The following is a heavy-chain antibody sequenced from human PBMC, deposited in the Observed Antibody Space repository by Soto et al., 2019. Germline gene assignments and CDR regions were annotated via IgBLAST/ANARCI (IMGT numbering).Heavy chain of an antibody. Sequence: EVQLVQSGAEVKKPGESLRISCKGSGYSFTSYWISWVRQMPGKGLEWMGRIDPSDSYTNYSPSFQGHVTISADKSIXAAYLQWSSLKAADTAMYYCARLQAAAGDNDLTFDYWGQGTLVTVSS. CDR1: GYSFTSYW. D-gene: IGHD6-13*01. CDR3: ARLQAAAGDNDLTFDY. CDR2: IDPSDSYT. V-gene: IGHV5-10-1*01. J-gene: IGHJ4*02.